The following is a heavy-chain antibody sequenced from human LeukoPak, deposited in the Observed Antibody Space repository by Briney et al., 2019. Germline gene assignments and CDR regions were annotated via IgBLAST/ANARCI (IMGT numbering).Heavy chain of an antibody. J-gene: IGHJ6*02. V-gene: IGHV3-74*01. Sequence: GGSLRLSCAASGFTTSSYWMHLVRQAAGKGLVWVSRINSDGSSTSYADSVKGRFTISRDNAKNTLYLQMNSLRAEDTAVYYCARDVSRYYGMDVWGQGTTVTVSS. CDR3: ARDVSRYYGMDV. CDR1: GFTTSSYW. CDR2: INSDGSST.